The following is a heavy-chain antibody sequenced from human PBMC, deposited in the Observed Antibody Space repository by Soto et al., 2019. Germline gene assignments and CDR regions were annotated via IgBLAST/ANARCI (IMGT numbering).Heavy chain of an antibody. J-gene: IGHJ4*02. CDR3: ARVRRIGMSGSPGDS. V-gene: IGHV4-38-2*01. CDR2: IYHSGST. CDR1: GYSISSGYY. D-gene: IGHD3-10*01. Sequence: SETLSLTCAVSGYSISSGYYWGWIRQPPGKGLEWIGSIYHSGSTYYNPSLKSRVTISVDTSKNQFSLKLSSVTAADTAVYYCARVRRIGMSGSPGDSWGQGTQVT.